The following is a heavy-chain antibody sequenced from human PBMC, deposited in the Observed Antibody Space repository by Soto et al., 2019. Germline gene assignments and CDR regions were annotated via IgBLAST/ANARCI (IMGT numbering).Heavy chain of an antibody. V-gene: IGHV3-33*01. J-gene: IGHJ3*02. CDR1: GFTFSSYG. Sequence: GGSLRLSCAASGFTFSSYGMHWVRQAPGKGLEWVAVIWYDGSNKYYADSVKGRFTISRDNSKNTLYLQMNSLRAEDTAVYYCARDRIVVVPGPPADACDIWGQGPMVTVSS. D-gene: IGHD2-21*02. CDR3: ARDRIVVVPGPPADACDI. CDR2: IWYDGSNK.